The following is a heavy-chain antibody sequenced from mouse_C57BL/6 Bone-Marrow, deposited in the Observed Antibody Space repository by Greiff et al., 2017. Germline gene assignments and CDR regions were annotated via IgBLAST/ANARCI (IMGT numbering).Heavy chain of an antibody. D-gene: IGHD2-2*01. V-gene: IGHV5-4*03. CDR1: GFTFSSYA. J-gene: IGHJ4*01. Sequence: DVKLVESGGGLVKPGGSLKLSCAASGFTFSSYAMSWVRQTPEKRLEWVATISDGGRYTYYPDNVKGRLPISRDNAKNNLYLQISHLKSEDTAMYYCARGVVYYCYDDAIDYWGQGTSVTVSS. CDR3: ARGVVYYCYDDAIDY. CDR2: ISDGGRYT.